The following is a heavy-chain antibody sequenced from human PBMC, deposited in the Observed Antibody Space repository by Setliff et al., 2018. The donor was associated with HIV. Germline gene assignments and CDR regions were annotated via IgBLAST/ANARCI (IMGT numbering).Heavy chain of an antibody. V-gene: IGHV3-48*03. CDR3: ARDRVVGATLDPLDL. CDR1: GFTFGDYT. D-gene: IGHD1-26*01. CDR2: ISYSGSAI. Sequence: PGGSLRLSCTASGFTFGDYTMSWVRQAPGKGLEWVAYISYSGSAIHYADSVKGRFTISRDNAKNSPYLQMNSLRAEDTAVYYCARDRVVGATLDPLDLWGQGTMVTVSS. J-gene: IGHJ3*01.